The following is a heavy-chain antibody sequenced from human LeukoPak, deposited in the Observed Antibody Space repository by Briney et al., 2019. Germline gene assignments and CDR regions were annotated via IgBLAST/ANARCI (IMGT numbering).Heavy chain of an antibody. V-gene: IGHV4-39*07. CDR1: GGSVTYTNYY. Sequence: PSETLSLTCTVSGGSVTYTNYYWGWIRQPPGKGLQWIGVIYYNGKTYYNPSLKSRVTISVDTSKNQFSLKLSSVTAADTAVYYCARDNWNYGSSMDVWGQGTTVTVSS. CDR2: IYYNGKT. CDR3: ARDNWNYGSSMDV. D-gene: IGHD1-7*01. J-gene: IGHJ6*02.